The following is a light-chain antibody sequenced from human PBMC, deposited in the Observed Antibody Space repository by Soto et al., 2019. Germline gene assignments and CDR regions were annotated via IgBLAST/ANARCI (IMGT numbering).Light chain of an antibody. CDR3: SSYAGINNFRV. V-gene: IGLV2-8*01. J-gene: IGLJ3*02. CDR2: EVN. CDR1: SSDVGGYNY. Sequence: QSALTQPPSASGSPGQSVTISCTGTSSDVGGYNYVSWYQQHPGKAPKLMIYEVNKRPSGVPDRFSGSKSGNTASLTVSGLQAEYEADYYCSSYAGINNFRVFGGGTKLTVL.